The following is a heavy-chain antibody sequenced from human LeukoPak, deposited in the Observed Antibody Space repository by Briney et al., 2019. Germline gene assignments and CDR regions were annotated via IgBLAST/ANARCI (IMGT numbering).Heavy chain of an antibody. Sequence: ASVKVSCKASGYTFTGYYMHWVRQAPGQGLEWMGRINVNSGNTGYAQKFQGRVTMTRNTSISTAYMELSSLRSEDTAVYYCARGPKNYYDSSGYYYFYYYYGMDVWGQGTTVTVSS. CDR2: INVNSGNT. CDR1: GYTFTGYY. D-gene: IGHD3-22*01. J-gene: IGHJ6*02. V-gene: IGHV1-8*02. CDR3: ARGPKNYYDSSGYYYFYYYYGMDV.